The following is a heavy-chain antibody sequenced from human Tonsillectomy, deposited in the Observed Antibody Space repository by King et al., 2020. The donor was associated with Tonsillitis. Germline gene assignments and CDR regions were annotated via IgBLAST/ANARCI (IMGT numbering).Heavy chain of an antibody. CDR2: INHSGST. D-gene: IGHD4-17*01. V-gene: IGHV4-34*01. CDR3: ARGTTVTPYFDY. J-gene: IGHJ4*02. Sequence: VQLQQWGAGLLKPSETLSLTCAVYGGSFSGYYWSWIRQPPGKGLEWIGEINHSGSTNYNPSLKSRVTVSVDTSKNQFSLKLSSVTAADTAVYYCARGTTVTPYFDYWGQGTLVTVSS. CDR1: GGSFSGYY.